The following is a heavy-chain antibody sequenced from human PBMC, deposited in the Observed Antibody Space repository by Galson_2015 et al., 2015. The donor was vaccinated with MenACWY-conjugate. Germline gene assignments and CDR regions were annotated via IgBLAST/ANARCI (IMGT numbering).Heavy chain of an antibody. D-gene: IGHD3-10*01. J-gene: IGHJ6*02. CDR2: INAGNGNT. CDR1: GYTFTSYA. CDR3: ARARGSSYYGTMYYYGMDV. V-gene: IGHV1-3*01. Sequence: SCKASGYTFTSYAMHWVRQAPGQRLEWMGWINAGNGNTKYSQKFQGRVTITRDTSASTAYMELSSLRSEDTAVYYCARARGSSYYGTMYYYGMDVWGQGTTVTVSS.